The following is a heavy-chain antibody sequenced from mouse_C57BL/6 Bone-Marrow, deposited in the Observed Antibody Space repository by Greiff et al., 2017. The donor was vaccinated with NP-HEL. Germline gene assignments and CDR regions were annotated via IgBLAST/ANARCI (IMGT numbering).Heavy chain of an antibody. D-gene: IGHD3-2*02. CDR2: ISSGGSYT. Sequence: EVHLVESGGDLVKPGGSLKLSCAASGFTFSSYGMSWVRQTPDKRLEWVATISSGGSYTYYPDSVKGRFTISRDNAKNTLYLQMSSLKSEDTAMYYCARTPGDSSGYGPPFAYWGQGTLVTVSA. V-gene: IGHV5-6*01. CDR1: GFTFSSYG. J-gene: IGHJ3*01. CDR3: ARTPGDSSGYGPPFAY.